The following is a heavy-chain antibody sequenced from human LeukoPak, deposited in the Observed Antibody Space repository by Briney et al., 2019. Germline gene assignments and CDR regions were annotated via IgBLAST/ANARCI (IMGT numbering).Heavy chain of an antibody. CDR3: ARGHPFDI. J-gene: IGHJ3*02. CDR2: MSNGGST. Sequence: TASETLSLTCTVSGDSISIYFWTWIRQPPGRGLEWIGYMSNGGSTGYNPSLESRVTLSLDVSRNQFSLRLTSVTAADTAVYYCARGHPFDIWGQGTMVTVSS. CDR1: GDSISIYF. V-gene: IGHV4-59*08.